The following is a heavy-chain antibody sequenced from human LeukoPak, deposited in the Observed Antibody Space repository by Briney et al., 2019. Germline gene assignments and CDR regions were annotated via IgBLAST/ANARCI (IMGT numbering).Heavy chain of an antibody. D-gene: IGHD3-3*01. Sequence: ASVKVSCKASGYTFTSYGISWVRQAPGQGLEWMGRISAYNGNTNYAQKLQGRVTMTTDTSTSTAYMELRSLRSDDTAVYYCARDGNLDYDFWSGPLQFDYWGQGTLVTVSS. CDR2: ISAYNGNT. J-gene: IGHJ4*02. V-gene: IGHV1-18*01. CDR3: ARDGNLDYDFWSGPLQFDY. CDR1: GYTFTSYG.